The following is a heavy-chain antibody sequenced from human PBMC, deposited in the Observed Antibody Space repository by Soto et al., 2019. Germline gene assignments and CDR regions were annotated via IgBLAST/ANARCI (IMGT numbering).Heavy chain of an antibody. V-gene: IGHV3-30-3*01. J-gene: IGHJ4*02. CDR1: GFTFSSYA. D-gene: IGHD5-12*01. CDR3: ARGRGYLIYYFDY. CDR2: ISYDGSNK. Sequence: GGSLRLSCAASGFTFSSYAMHWVRQAPGKGLEWVAVISYDGSNKYYADSVKGRFTISRDNSKNTLYLQMNSLRAEDTAVYYCARGRGYLIYYFDYWGQGTLVTVSX.